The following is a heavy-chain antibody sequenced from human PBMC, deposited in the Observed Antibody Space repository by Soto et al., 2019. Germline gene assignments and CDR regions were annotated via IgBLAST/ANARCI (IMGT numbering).Heavy chain of an antibody. J-gene: IGHJ4*02. D-gene: IGHD4-17*01. CDR2: ISSSSSYI. CDR3: ARGHDYGVTGGY. V-gene: IGHV3-21*01. Sequence: PGGSLRLSCAASGFTFSSYSMNWVRQAPGKGLEWVSSISSSSSYIYYADSVKGRFTISRDNAKNSLYLQMNSLRAEDTAVYYCARGHDYGVTGGYWGQGTLVTVSS. CDR1: GFTFSSYS.